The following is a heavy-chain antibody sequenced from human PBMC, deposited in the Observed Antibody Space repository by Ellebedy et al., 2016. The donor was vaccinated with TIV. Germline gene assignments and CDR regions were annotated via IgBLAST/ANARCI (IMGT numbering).Heavy chain of an antibody. V-gene: IGHV1-2*02. D-gene: IGHD5-18*01. CDR2: INPNSGGT. CDR3: ARRGYSYGYWFDP. Sequence: ASVKVSXXASGYTFTGYYMHWVRQAPGQGLEWMGWINPNSGGTNYAQKFQGRVTMTRDTSISTAYMELSRLRSDDTAVYYCARRGYSYGYWFDPWGQGTLVTVSS. J-gene: IGHJ5*02. CDR1: GYTFTGYY.